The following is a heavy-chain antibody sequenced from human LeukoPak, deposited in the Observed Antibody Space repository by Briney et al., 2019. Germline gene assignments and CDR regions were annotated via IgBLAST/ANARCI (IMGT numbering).Heavy chain of an antibody. Sequence: SETLSLTCTVSGGSISSYYWSWIRQPPGKGLEWIGYIHYSGSTHYNPSLKSRVTISVDTSKNQVSLKLSSVTAADTAVYYCARGGPFGSGSYYNPYNWFDPWGQGTLVTVSS. D-gene: IGHD3-10*01. J-gene: IGHJ5*02. V-gene: IGHV4-59*12. CDR1: GGSISSYY. CDR2: IHYSGST. CDR3: ARGGPFGSGSYYNPYNWFDP.